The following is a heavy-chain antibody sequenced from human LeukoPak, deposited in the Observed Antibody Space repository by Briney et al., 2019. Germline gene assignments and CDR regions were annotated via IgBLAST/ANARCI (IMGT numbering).Heavy chain of an antibody. CDR2: TSGSGGST. CDR1: GFTFSSYA. D-gene: IGHD3-22*01. J-gene: IGHJ4*02. CDR3: AGHSSGTYYFDY. V-gene: IGHV3-23*01. Sequence: GGSLRLSCAASGFTFSSYAMSWVRQAPGRGRKWSSATSGSGGSTYYADSVKGRFTISRDNSKNTLYLQMNSLRAEDTAIYYCAGHSSGTYYFDYWGQGTLVTVSS.